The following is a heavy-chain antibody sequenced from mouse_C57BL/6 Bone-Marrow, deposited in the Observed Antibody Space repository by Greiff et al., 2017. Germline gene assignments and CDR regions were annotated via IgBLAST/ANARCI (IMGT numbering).Heavy chain of an antibody. CDR2: ISSGGSYT. Sequence: EVNLVESGGDLVKPGGSLKLSCAASGFTFSSYGMSWVRQTPDKRLEWVATISSGGSYTYYPDSVKGRFTISRDNAKNTLYLQMSSLKSEDTAMYYCARDHYYGSSRYAMDYWGQGTSGTVSS. CDR1: GFTFSSYG. J-gene: IGHJ4*01. D-gene: IGHD1-1*01. CDR3: ARDHYYGSSRYAMDY. V-gene: IGHV5-6*01.